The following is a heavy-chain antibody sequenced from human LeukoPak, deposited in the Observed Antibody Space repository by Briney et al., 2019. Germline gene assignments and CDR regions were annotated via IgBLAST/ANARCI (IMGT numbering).Heavy chain of an antibody. CDR2: IHANGDT. CDR1: GVSISSNY. V-gene: IGHV4-4*08. CDR3: AGYDHSNYLAY. Sequence: PSETLSLTCTVSGVSISSNYWSWIRQPPGKGLEWNGLEWIGYIHANGDTNYNPSLNRRGTMSLHSSRRHLSLNLSSLTAADTAVYFCAGYDHSNYLAYWGQGILVTVSS. J-gene: IGHJ4*02. D-gene: IGHD4-11*01.